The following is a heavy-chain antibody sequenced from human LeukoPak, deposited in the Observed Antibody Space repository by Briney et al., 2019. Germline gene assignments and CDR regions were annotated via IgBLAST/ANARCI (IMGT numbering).Heavy chain of an antibody. D-gene: IGHD4-17*01. V-gene: IGHV3-53*01. Sequence: PGGSLRRSSAGSGFTVSSNYMTWVRQAPGKGLEWVLVIYSGGRTYYADSVKSGFTISRDNSKNTLYLQMSRLRAEDTAVYFCARGLSTVATYFDYWGQGTLVTVSS. CDR3: ARGLSTVATYFDY. CDR1: GFTVSSNY. J-gene: IGHJ4*02. CDR2: IYSGGRT.